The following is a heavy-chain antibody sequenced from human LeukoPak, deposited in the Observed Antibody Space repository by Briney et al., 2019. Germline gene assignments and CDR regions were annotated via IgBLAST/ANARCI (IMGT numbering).Heavy chain of an antibody. Sequence: SVTVSCKASGFTFTSSAVQWVRQARGQRLEWIGWIVVGSGNTNYAQKSQERVTITRDMSTSTAYMELSSLRSEDTAVYYCAAGMVLLGSRSPYFDYWGQGTLVTVSS. J-gene: IGHJ4*02. CDR1: GFTFTSSA. CDR3: AAGMVLLGSRSPYFDY. CDR2: IVVGSGNT. V-gene: IGHV1-58*01. D-gene: IGHD2-15*01.